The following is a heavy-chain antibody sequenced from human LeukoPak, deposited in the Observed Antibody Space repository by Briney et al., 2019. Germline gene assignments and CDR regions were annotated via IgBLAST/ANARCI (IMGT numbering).Heavy chain of an antibody. CDR2: INHSGST. J-gene: IGHJ6*03. Sequence: PSETLPLTCAVYGGSFSGYYWSWIRQPPGKGLEWIGEINHSGSTNYNPSLKSRVTISVDTSKNQFSLKLSSVTAADTAVYYCARHPYYYYYYMDVWGKGTTVTVSS. CDR1: GGSFSGYY. CDR3: ARHPYYYYYYMDV. V-gene: IGHV4-34*01.